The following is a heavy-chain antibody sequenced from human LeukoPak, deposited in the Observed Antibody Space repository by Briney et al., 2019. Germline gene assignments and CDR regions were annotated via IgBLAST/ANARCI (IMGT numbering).Heavy chain of an antibody. Sequence: SEALSLTCTVSGVSVNSGDYYWGWIRQSPGNSLDGVGNIYSSGTTYYNPSLKSRVIISMDTSRNQFSLNLSSVTAADTAVYFCTRQLGTATTSVVDYWGQGTLVTVSS. D-gene: IGHD1-7*01. CDR3: TRQLGTATTSVVDY. CDR2: IYSSGTT. CDR1: GVSVNSGDYY. J-gene: IGHJ4*02. V-gene: IGHV4-39*01.